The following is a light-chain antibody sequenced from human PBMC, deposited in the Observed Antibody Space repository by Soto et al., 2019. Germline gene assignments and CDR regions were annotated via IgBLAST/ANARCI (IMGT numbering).Light chain of an antibody. CDR3: SSYTSSSTLWV. CDR1: SSDVGGYNY. J-gene: IGLJ3*02. Sequence: QSALTQPASVSGSPGQSITISCTGTSSDVGGYNYVSWYQQHPGKAPKLMIYDVSNRPSGVSNRFSGSKSGNTASLTISGLQAEDEADYYCSSYTSSSTLWVFGGGTKRTVL. CDR2: DVS. V-gene: IGLV2-14*01.